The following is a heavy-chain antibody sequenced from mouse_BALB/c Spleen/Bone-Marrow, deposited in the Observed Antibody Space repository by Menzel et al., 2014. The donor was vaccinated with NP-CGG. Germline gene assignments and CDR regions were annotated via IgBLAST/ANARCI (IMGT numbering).Heavy chain of an antibody. CDR2: IRNKANGYTT. Sequence: DVMLVESGGGLVQPGGFLRLSCATSGFTFTDHYMSWVRQPPGKALEWLGFIRNKANGYTTGYRASVKGRFTISRHNSQIIVYLQINTQRAEDRAAYYGVRDYIYYFDYWGQGTTVTVSP. J-gene: IGHJ2*01. CDR3: VRDYIYYFDY. CDR1: GFTFTDHY. V-gene: IGHV7-3*02.